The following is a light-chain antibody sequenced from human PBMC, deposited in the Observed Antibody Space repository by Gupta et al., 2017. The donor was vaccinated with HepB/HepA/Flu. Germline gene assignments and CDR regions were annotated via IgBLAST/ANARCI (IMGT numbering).Light chain of an antibody. CDR1: SSDVGAYNY. Sequence: QSALTQPASVSGSPGQSITISCTGTSSDVGAYNYVFWYQHHPGKAPKLMIYDVSNRPSGISDRFSGSKSGTTASLTISGLQAEDEADYYCSSYTTSNTAVFGGGTKLTVL. V-gene: IGLV2-14*03. CDR2: DVS. J-gene: IGLJ2*01. CDR3: SSYTTSNTAV.